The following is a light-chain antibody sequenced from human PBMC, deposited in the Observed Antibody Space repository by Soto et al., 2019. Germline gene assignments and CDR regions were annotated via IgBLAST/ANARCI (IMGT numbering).Light chain of an antibody. J-gene: IGLJ1*01. CDR2: EVT. CDR3: SSYAGSNNFV. CDR1: SSDVGTYRY. V-gene: IGLV2-8*01. Sequence: LTQPPSASGSPGQSVTISCTGTSSDVGTYRYVSWYQQHPGKAPKLMIYEVTKRPSGVPDRFSGSKSGNTASLTVSGLQAEDEADYYCSSYAGSNNFVFGTGTKVTV.